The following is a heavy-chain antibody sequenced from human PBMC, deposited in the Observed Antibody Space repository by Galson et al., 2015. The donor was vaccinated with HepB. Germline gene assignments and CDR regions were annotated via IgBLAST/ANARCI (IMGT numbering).Heavy chain of an antibody. J-gene: IGHJ4*02. V-gene: IGHV1-2*02. Sequence: SVKVSCKASGYTFTGYYMHWVRQAPGQGLEWMGWINPNSGGTNYAQKFQGRVTMTRDTSISTAYMELSRLRSDDTAVYYCARSTGIYDYVWGNPGYWGQGTLVTVSS. D-gene: IGHD3-16*01. CDR1: GYTFTGYY. CDR2: INPNSGGT. CDR3: ARSTGIYDYVWGNPGY.